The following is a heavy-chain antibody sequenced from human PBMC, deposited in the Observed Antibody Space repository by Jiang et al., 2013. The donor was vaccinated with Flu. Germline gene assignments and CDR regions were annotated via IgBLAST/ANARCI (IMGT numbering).Heavy chain of an antibody. D-gene: IGHD2-2*01. J-gene: IGHJ4*02. CDR2: IRNKLYRGTT. CDR1: GFTFGDYA. V-gene: IGHV3-49*03. Sequence: QLLESGGGLAQPGRSLRLSCTASGFTFGDYAVSWLRQAPGKGLEWVGFIRNKLYRGTTDYAASVKGRFTISRDDSKSIAYLQMSSLKTEDTAVYYCTRDLVRDIILIPASYFDYWGQGALVTVSS. CDR3: TRDLVRDIILIPASYFDY.